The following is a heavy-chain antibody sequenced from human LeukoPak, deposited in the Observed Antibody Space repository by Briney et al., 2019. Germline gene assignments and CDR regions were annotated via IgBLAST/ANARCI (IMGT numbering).Heavy chain of an antibody. V-gene: IGHV3-49*03. CDR3: TRNTVTVHFDY. CDR1: GFTFDDYA. D-gene: IGHD4-17*01. CDR2: IRSKAFGGTP. Sequence: PGGSLRLSCSASGFTFDDYAVSWFRQAPGKGLEWVGFIRSKAFGGTPEYAASVRGRFTIPRDDSKSIAYLQMNSLETEDTAVYYCTRNTVTVHFDYWSQGTLVTVSS. J-gene: IGHJ4*02.